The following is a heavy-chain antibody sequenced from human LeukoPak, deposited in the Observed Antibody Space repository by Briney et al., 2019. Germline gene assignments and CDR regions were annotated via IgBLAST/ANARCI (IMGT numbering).Heavy chain of an antibody. D-gene: IGHD6-13*01. J-gene: IGHJ4*02. CDR1: GGSISSYY. V-gene: IGHV4-59*01. Sequence: SQTLSLTCTVSGGSISSYYWSWIRQPPGKGLEWIGYIYYSGSTNYNPSLKSRVTISVDTSKNQFSLKLSSVTAAGTAVYYCARVPYSSSWHYYDYWGQGTLVTVSS. CDR2: IYYSGST. CDR3: ARVPYSSSWHYYDY.